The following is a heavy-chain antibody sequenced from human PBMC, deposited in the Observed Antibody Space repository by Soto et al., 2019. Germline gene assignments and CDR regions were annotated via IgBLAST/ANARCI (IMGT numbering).Heavy chain of an antibody. CDR1: GGSISSGGYY. CDR2: IYYSGTT. V-gene: IGHV4-31*03. J-gene: IGHJ3*02. D-gene: IGHD3-10*01. CDR3: ARVFGFGELLEKGLDAFDI. Sequence: SETLSLTCTVSGGSISSGGYYWSWIRQHPGKGLEWIGYIYYSGTTYYNPSLKSRVTISVDTSKNQFSLKLSSVTAADTAVYYFARVFGFGELLEKGLDAFDIWGQGTMVTVSS.